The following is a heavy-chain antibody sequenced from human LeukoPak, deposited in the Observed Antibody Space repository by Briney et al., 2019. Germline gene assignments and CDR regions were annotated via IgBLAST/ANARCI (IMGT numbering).Heavy chain of an antibody. J-gene: IGHJ6*03. CDR2: IYTSGST. Sequence: SETLSLTCTVSGGSISSYYWSWIRQPAGKGLEWLGRIYTSGSTNYNPSLKSRVTMSVDTSKNQFSLKLSSVTAADTAVYYCARENYYGSGSPLLGYYYYYMDVWGKGTTVTVSS. CDR1: GGSISSYY. CDR3: ARENYYGSGSPLLGYYYYYMDV. V-gene: IGHV4-4*07. D-gene: IGHD3-10*01.